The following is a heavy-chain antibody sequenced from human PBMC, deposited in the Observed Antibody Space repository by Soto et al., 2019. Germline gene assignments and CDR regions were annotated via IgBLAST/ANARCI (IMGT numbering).Heavy chain of an antibody. CDR1: GFTFSNAW. J-gene: IGHJ1*01. D-gene: IGHD4-17*01. V-gene: IGHV3-15*07. CDR3: TTDDYGDPAEYFQH. CDR2: IKSKTDGGTT. Sequence: VQLVESGGGLVKPGGSLRLSCAASGFTFSNAWMNWVRQAPGKGLEWVGRIKSKTDGGTTDYAAPVKGRFTISRDDSKNTLYLQMNSLKTEDTAVYYCTTDDYGDPAEYFQHWGQGTLVTVSS.